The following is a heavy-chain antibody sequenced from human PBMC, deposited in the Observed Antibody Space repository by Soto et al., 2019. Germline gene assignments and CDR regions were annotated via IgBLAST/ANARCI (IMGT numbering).Heavy chain of an antibody. V-gene: IGHV3-23*01. CDR1: GFTFSSYA. J-gene: IGHJ6*03. D-gene: IGHD2-2*01. CDR2: ISGSGGST. Sequence: GGSLRLSCAASGFTFSSYAMSWVRQAPGKGLEWVSAISGSGGSTYYTDSVKGRFTISRDNSKNTLYLQMNSLRAEDTAVYYCAVVPLLGYYYMDVWGKGTTVTVSS. CDR3: AVVPLLGYYYMDV.